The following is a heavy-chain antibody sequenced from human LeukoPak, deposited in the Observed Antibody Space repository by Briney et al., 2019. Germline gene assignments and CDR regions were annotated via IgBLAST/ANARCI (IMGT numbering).Heavy chain of an antibody. CDR2: TFYRSKWYN. CDR3: ARAPAGSSWPANFDC. Sequence: SQTLSLTCAISGDSVSSNSAAWDWIRQSPSRGLEWLGRTFYRSKWYNDYAVSVKSRITIDPDTSKNQFSLQLNSVTPEDTAVYYCARAPAGSSWPANFDCWGQGTLVTVSS. J-gene: IGHJ4*02. CDR1: GDSVSSNSAA. D-gene: IGHD6-13*01. V-gene: IGHV6-1*01.